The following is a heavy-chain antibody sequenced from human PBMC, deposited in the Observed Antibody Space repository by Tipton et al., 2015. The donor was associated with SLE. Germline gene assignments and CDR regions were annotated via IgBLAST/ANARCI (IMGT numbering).Heavy chain of an antibody. Sequence: QSGAEVKKPGASVKISCKASGYTFNDYYIHWVRQAPGQGLEWMGWINPYSGSTDYAQKFRGTLTVTRDTSISTSYMEMSSLTSDDTAVYYCARDLSGSYAEYLQHWGQGTLVTVSS. V-gene: IGHV1-2*02. CDR1: GYTFNDYY. J-gene: IGHJ1*01. D-gene: IGHD1-26*01. CDR3: ARDLSGSYAEYLQH. CDR2: INPYSGST.